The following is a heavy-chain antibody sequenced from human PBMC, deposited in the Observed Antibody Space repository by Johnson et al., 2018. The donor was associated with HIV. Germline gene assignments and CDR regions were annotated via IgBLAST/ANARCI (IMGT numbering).Heavy chain of an antibody. CDR1: GFTFSSYG. Sequence: QVQLVESGGGVVQPGGSLRLSCAASGFTFSSYGMHWVRQAPGKGLEWVAFIRYDGSNKYYADSVKGRFTISRDNSKITLYLQMNSLRAEDTAVYYCGKGWGRGTFSTDDSFDIWGQGTMVTVSS. D-gene: IGHD1-1*01. V-gene: IGHV3-30*02. CDR3: GKGWGRGTFSTDDSFDI. CDR2: IRYDGSNK. J-gene: IGHJ3*02.